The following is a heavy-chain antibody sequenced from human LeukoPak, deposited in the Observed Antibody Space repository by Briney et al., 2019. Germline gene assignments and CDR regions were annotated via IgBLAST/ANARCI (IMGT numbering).Heavy chain of an antibody. Sequence: GGSLRLSCAGSGFTFSSYAIHWVRQAPGKGLEYVSNISSKGDNIFYANSVKGRFTISRDNSKNTVYLQMGSLRAEDMAVCYCIRVRISAARGSMEVSGEGAPVTVSS. CDR2: ISSKGDNI. D-gene: IGHD6-13*01. CDR3: IRVRISAARGSMEV. CDR1: GFTFSSYA. J-gene: IGHJ6*01. V-gene: IGHV3-64*01.